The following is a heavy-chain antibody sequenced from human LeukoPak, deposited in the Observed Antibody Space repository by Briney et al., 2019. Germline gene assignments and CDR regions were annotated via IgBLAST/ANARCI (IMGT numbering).Heavy chain of an antibody. CDR3: ARDLSNKILTTYYDVFDI. J-gene: IGHJ3*02. V-gene: IGHV1-69*13. CDR2: IIPIFGTA. Sequence: GASVKVPCKASGGTFSSYAISWVRQAPGQGLEWMGGIIPIFGTANYAQKFQGRVTITADESASTAYMELSSLRSEDTAVYYCARDLSNKILTTYYDVFDIWGQGTLVTVSS. D-gene: IGHD3-9*01. CDR1: GGTFSSYA.